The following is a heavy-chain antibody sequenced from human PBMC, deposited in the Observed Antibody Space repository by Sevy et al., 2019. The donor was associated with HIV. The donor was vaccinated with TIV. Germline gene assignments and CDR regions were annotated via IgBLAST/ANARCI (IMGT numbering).Heavy chain of an antibody. CDR2: IIPIFGTA. D-gene: IGHD3-10*01. J-gene: IGHJ4*02. V-gene: IGHV1-69*13. CDR1: GGTFSSYA. Sequence: ASVKVSCKASGGTFSSYAISWVRQAPGQGLEWMGGIIPIFGTANYAQKFQGRVTITADESTGTANMELSSLRSEDTAVYYCARDRGYYGSGGYFDYWGQGTLVTVSS. CDR3: ARDRGYYGSGGYFDY.